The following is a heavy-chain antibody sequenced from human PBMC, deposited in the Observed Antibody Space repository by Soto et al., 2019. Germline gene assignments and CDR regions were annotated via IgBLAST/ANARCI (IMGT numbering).Heavy chain of an antibody. V-gene: IGHV3-30-3*01. CDR3: ARDVGIVVVVAAHY. CDR2: ISYDGSNK. CDR1: GFTFSSYA. Sequence: PGGSLRLSCAASGFTFSSYAMHWVRQAPGKGLEWVAVISYDGSNKYYADSVKGRFTISRDNSKNTLYLQMNSLRAEDTAVYYCARDVGIVVVVAAHYWGQGTLVTVSS. J-gene: IGHJ4*02. D-gene: IGHD2-15*01.